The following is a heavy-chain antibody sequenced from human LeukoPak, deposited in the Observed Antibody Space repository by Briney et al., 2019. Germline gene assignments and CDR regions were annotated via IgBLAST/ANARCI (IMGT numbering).Heavy chain of an antibody. J-gene: IGHJ3*02. CDR1: GFTFSSYG. D-gene: IGHD2-2*01. CDR2: ISYDGSNK. Sequence: QPGGSLRLSCAASGFTFSSYGMHWVRQAPGKGLEWVAVISYDGSNKYYADSVKGRFTISRDNSKNTLYLQMNSLRAEDTAVYYCAKGLLVVPANEAFDIWGQGTMVTVSS. CDR3: AKGLLVVPANEAFDI. V-gene: IGHV3-30*18.